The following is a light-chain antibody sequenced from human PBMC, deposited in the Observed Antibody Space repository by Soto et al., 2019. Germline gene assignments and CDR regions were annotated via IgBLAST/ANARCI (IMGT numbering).Light chain of an antibody. CDR3: QQYESDSPWT. CDR2: DAS. V-gene: IGKV1-5*01. J-gene: IGKJ1*01. Sequence: DIQMTQFPSTLSASVGDRVTIPCRASQSISSWLAWYQQKPGKAPKLLIYDASSLESGVPSRFSGSGSGTEFILTISSLQPDDFATYYCQQYESDSPWTFGQGTKVDIK. CDR1: QSISSW.